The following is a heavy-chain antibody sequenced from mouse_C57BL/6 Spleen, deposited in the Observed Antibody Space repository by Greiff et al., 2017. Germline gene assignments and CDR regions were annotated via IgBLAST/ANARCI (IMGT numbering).Heavy chain of an antibody. D-gene: IGHD2-10*02. CDR3: ARQEYGAMDY. J-gene: IGHJ4*01. CDR2: ISSGGSYT. V-gene: IGHV5-6*01. Sequence: EVKLVESGGDLVKPGGSLTLSCAASGFTFSSYGMSWVRQTPDKRLEWVATISSGGSYTYYPDSVKGRFTISRDNAKNTLYLQMSSLKSEDTAMYYCARQEYGAMDYWGQGTSVTVSS. CDR1: GFTFSSYG.